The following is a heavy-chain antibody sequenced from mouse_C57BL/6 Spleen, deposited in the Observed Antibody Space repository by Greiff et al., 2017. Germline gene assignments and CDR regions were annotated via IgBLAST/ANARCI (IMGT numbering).Heavy chain of an antibody. CDR1: GYTFTSYW. Sequence: VQLQQSGTVLARPGASVKMSCKTSGYTFTSYWMHWVKQRPGPGLEWIGAIYPGNSDTSYNQKFKGKAKLTAVTSASTAYMELSSLTNEDSAVYYCTSHYGSSFDYWGKGTTLTVSS. D-gene: IGHD1-1*01. CDR2: IYPGNSDT. CDR3: TSHYGSSFDY. V-gene: IGHV1-5*01. J-gene: IGHJ2*01.